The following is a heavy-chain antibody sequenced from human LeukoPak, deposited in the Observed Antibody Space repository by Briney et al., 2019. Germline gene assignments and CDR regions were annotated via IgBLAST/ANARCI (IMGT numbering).Heavy chain of an antibody. Sequence: ASVKVSCEASGYTFTGYYMHWVRQAPGQGLEWMGRINPNSGGTNYAQKFQGRVTMTRDTSISTAYMELSRLRSDDTAVYYCAIWYSSSSSLDYGAQEPLSPVSS. D-gene: IGHD6-6*01. J-gene: IGHJ4*02. CDR2: INPNSGGT. CDR1: GYTFTGYY. V-gene: IGHV1-2*06. CDR3: AIWYSSSSSLDY.